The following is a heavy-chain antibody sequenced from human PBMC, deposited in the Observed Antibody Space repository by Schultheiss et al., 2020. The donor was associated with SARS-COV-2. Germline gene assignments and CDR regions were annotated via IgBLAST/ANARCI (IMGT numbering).Heavy chain of an antibody. Sequence: GGSLRLSCAASGFTFSSYSMNWVRQAPGKGLEWVSSISSSSSYIYYADSVKGRFTISRDNAKNSLYLQMNSLRAEDTALYYCAKDAGPITMVRGVSQIYYYGMDVWGQGTTVTVSS. CDR2: ISSSSSYI. D-gene: IGHD3-10*01. CDR3: AKDAGPITMVRGVSQIYYYGMDV. V-gene: IGHV3-21*04. J-gene: IGHJ6*02. CDR1: GFTFSSYS.